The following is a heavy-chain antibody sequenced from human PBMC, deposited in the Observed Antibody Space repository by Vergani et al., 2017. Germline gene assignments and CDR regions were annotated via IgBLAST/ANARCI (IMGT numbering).Heavy chain of an antibody. V-gene: IGHV3-48*01. J-gene: IGHJ4*02. CDR1: GFTFIMHA. D-gene: IGHD1-14*01. CDR2: ISSSSSTI. Sequence: EVQLLESGGDLVQPGGSLRLSCAASGFTFIMHAMSWVRQAPGKGLEWVSYISSSSSTIYYADSVKGRFTISRDNAKNSLYLQMNSLRAEDTAVYYCARPFTGSFDYWGQGTLVTVSS. CDR3: ARPFTGSFDY.